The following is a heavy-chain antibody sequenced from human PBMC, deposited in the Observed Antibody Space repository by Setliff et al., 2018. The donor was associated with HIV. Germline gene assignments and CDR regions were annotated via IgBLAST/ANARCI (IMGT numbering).Heavy chain of an antibody. J-gene: IGHJ4*02. D-gene: IGHD3-9*01. V-gene: IGHV1-18*01. Sequence: ASVKVSCKASGYTFTSYGISWVRQAPGQELEWMGWISAYNGNTNYAQKLQGRVTMTTDTSTSTAYMELRSLGSDDTAVYYCARGHYYDILTVEEFVSWGQGTLVTVSS. CDR3: ARGHYYDILTVEEFVS. CDR1: GYTFTSYG. CDR2: ISAYNGNT.